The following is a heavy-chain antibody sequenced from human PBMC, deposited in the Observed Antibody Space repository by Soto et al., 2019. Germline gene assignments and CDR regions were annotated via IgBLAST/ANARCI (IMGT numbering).Heavy chain of an antibody. CDR1: GGTFSTYA. CDR3: ARERSGNSSGYYASDAFDI. J-gene: IGHJ3*02. Sequence: EASVKVSCKASGGTFSTYAINWVRQAPGQGLEWMGGIIPIFDTANYAQTFQGRVTITADESTSTAYMELSSLRSEDTAVYYCARERSGNSSGYYASDAFDIWGQGTMVTVSS. D-gene: IGHD3-22*01. CDR2: IIPIFDTA. V-gene: IGHV1-69*13.